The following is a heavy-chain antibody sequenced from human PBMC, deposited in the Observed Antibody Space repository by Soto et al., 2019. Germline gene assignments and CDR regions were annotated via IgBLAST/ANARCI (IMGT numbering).Heavy chain of an antibody. J-gene: IGHJ4*02. Sequence: SETLSLTCTVSGGSISSGGYYWSWIRQHPGKGLEWIGYIYYSGSTYYNPSLKSRVTISVDTSKNQFSLKLSSVTAADTAVYYCARGGDYYDSSGYYLDYRGQRTLVTVSS. CDR2: IYYSGST. CDR3: ARGGDYYDSSGYYLDY. V-gene: IGHV4-31*03. CDR1: GGSISSGGYY. D-gene: IGHD3-22*01.